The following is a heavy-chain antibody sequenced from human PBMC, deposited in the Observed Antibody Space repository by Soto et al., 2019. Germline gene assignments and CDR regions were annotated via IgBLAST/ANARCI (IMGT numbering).Heavy chain of an antibody. Sequence: SGPTLVQPTQTLTLTCTFSGFSLITSGVGVGWIRQPPGKALEWLALIYWNDDKRYIPSLKSRLSITKDTSKSQVVLTMTNMDPVDTATYYCAHVAADSSGQWLPFDMWGQGTMVTVSS. CDR1: GFSLITSGVG. CDR3: AHVAADSSGQWLPFDM. J-gene: IGHJ3*02. D-gene: IGHD3-22*01. V-gene: IGHV2-5*01. CDR2: IYWNDDK.